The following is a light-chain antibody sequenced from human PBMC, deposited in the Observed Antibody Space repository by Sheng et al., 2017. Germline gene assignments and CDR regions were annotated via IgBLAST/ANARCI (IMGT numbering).Light chain of an antibody. V-gene: IGKV3-11*01. CDR1: QSVSSS. CDR3: QQYYNVPFT. J-gene: IGKJ3*01. Sequence: EIVLTQSPATLSLSPGEXATLSCRASQSVSSSLAWYQQKPGQAPRLLIYDASNRATGIPARFSGSGSGTDFTLTISSLEPEDFAVYYCQQYYNVPFTFGPGTKWISN. CDR2: DAS.